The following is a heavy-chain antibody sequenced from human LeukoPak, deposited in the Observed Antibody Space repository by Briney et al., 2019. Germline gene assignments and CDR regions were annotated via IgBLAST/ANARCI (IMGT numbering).Heavy chain of an antibody. CDR1: GYTFTSYG. J-gene: IGHJ4*02. Sequence: ASVKVSCKASGYTFTSYGISWVRQAPGQGLEWMGWISAYNGNTNYAQKLQGRVTMTTDTSTSTVYMELSSLRSEDTAVYYCASYLSGWPLKYWGQGTLVTVSS. CDR3: ASYLSGWPLKY. D-gene: IGHD6-19*01. CDR2: ISAYNGNT. V-gene: IGHV1-18*01.